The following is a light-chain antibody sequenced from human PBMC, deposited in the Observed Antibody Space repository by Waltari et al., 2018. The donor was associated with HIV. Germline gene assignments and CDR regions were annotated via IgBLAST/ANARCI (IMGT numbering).Light chain of an antibody. J-gene: IGKJ5*01. Sequence: EIVMTQSPATLSVSPGERAPLSCRASQSVSSNLAWYQQKPGQAPRLLIYGASTRATGIPARFSGSGSGTEFTLTISSLQSEDFSVYYCQQYNNWPPVTFGQGTRLEIK. CDR2: GAS. CDR3: QQYNNWPPVT. V-gene: IGKV3-15*01. CDR1: QSVSSN.